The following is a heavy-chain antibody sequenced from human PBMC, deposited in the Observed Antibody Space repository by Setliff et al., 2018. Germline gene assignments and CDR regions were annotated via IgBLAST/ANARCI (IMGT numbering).Heavy chain of an antibody. CDR1: GYSLKDPS. CDR2: FAPEVGEI. V-gene: IGHV1-24*01. D-gene: IGHD4-17*01. J-gene: IGHJ4*02. CDR3: ARYGAKLAIEE. Sequence: GASVKVSCKVSGYSLKDPSMHWVRQVPGKGLEWMGGFAPEVGEIIYAQEFQGRVTMTADTSTDTAYMQVSGLRSEDTAVYFCARYGAKLAIEEWGQGTLVTVS.